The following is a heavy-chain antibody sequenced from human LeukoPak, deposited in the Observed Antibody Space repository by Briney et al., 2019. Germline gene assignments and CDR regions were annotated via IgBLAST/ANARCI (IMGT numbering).Heavy chain of an antibody. CDR2: ISSSSSTI. D-gene: IGHD3-3*01. V-gene: IGHV3-11*01. CDR1: GFTFSDYY. J-gene: IGHJ4*02. CDR3: ARDDPRTYSYYDFWSGYYTRGVY. Sequence: GGSLRLSCAASGFTFSDYYMSWIRQAPGKGLEWVSYISSSSSTIYYADSVKGRFTISRDNAKNSLYLQMNSLRAEDTAVYYCARDDPRTYSYYDFWSGYYTRGVYWGQGTLVTVSS.